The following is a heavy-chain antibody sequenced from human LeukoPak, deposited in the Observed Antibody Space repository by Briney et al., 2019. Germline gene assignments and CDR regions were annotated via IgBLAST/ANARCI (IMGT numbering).Heavy chain of an antibody. CDR2: ISAYNGNT. J-gene: IGHJ4*02. CDR1: GYTFTSYG. CDR3: ARDLARFLDYYDSSGYFDY. D-gene: IGHD3-22*01. V-gene: IGHV1-18*01. Sequence: ASVKVSCKASGYTFTSYGVGWVRQAPGQGLEWMGWISAYNGNTNYAQKLQGRVTMTTDTSTSTAYMELRSLRSDDTAVYYCARDLARFLDYYDSSGYFDYWGQGTLVTVSS.